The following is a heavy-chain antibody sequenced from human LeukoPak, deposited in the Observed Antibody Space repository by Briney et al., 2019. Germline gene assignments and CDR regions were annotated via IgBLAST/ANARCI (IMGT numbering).Heavy chain of an antibody. V-gene: IGHV4-59*01. J-gene: IGHJ4*02. CDR3: ACYDSSGYWYFDY. D-gene: IGHD3-22*01. Sequence: SETLSLTCTVSGGSISSYYWSWIRQPPGKGLEWIGYIYYSGSTNYNPSLKSRVTISVDTSKNQFSLKLSPVTAADTAVYYCACYDSSGYWYFDYWGQGTLVTVSS. CDR2: IYYSGST. CDR1: GGSISSYY.